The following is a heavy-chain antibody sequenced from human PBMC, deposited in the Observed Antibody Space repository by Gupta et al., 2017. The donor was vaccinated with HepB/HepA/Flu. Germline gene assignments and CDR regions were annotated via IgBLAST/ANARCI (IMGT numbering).Heavy chain of an antibody. Sequence: QVQLVDSGGGVVQPGRSMRLSCAASVFTFNSYAMHWVRPAPGKGLEWVAVISYDGRDKYYADSVRGRFTISRDNSKNTLYLQMNSLRAEDTAVYYCARTFVDCSGGRCYFDYWGQGTLVTVSS. CDR1: VFTFNSYA. J-gene: IGHJ4*02. V-gene: IGHV3-30*04. CDR2: ISYDGRDK. D-gene: IGHD2-15*01. CDR3: ARTFVDCSGGRCYFDY.